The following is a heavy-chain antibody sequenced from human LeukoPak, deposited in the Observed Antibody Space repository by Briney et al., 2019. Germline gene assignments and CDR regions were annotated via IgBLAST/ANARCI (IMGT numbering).Heavy chain of an antibody. CDR2: IYYSGST. D-gene: IGHD6-19*01. Sequence: PSETLSLTCAVSGGSISSYYWSWIRQPPGKGLEWIGYIYYSGSTNYHPSLKSRVTISVDTSKNQFSLKLSSVTAADTAVYYCARERIAVAGGYYFDYWGQGTLVTVSS. CDR3: ARERIAVAGGYYFDY. CDR1: GGSISSYY. J-gene: IGHJ4*02. V-gene: IGHV4-59*01.